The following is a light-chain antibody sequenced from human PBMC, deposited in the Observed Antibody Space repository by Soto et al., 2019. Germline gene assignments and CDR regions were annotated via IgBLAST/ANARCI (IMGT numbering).Light chain of an antibody. Sequence: IEMTQSPVTLSVSPGDRATLTCRASQSVSSNLAWYQQKPGQAPSLLIYGASTRATGIPARFSGSGSGTEFTLTISSLQSEDFAVSYCQHYNNWPPWTFGQGTKVDIK. J-gene: IGKJ1*01. CDR2: GAS. CDR1: QSVSSN. V-gene: IGKV3-15*01. CDR3: QHYNNWPPWT.